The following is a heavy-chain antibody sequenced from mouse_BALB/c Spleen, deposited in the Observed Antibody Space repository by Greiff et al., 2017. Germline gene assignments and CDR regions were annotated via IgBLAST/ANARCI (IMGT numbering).Heavy chain of an antibody. CDR1: GYSITSDYA. J-gene: IGHJ4*01. CDR2: ISYSGST. Sequence: EVQLQQSGPGLVKPSQSLSLTCTVTGYSITSDYAWNWIRQFPGNKLEWMGYISYSGSTSYNPSLKSRISITRDTSKNQFFLQLNSVTTEDTATYYCAREGYYGLPYAMDYWGQGTSVTVSS. V-gene: IGHV3-2*02. D-gene: IGHD1-1*02. CDR3: AREGYYGLPYAMDY.